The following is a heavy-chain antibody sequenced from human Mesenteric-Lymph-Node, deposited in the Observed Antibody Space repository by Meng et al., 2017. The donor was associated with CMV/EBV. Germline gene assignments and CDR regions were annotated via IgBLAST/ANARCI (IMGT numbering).Heavy chain of an antibody. J-gene: IGHJ6*02. Sequence: GGSLRLSCAVSGFTVIDNYMSWIRQAPGKGLEWVSYISRGGGTIYYADSVKGRFTMSRDNAKNSLSLQMNGLRAEDTAVYYCARDLLYYYYAMDVWGQGTAVTVSS. CDR3: ARDLLYYYYAMDV. D-gene: IGHD2-15*01. V-gene: IGHV3-11*01. CDR2: ISRGGGTI. CDR1: GFTVIDNY.